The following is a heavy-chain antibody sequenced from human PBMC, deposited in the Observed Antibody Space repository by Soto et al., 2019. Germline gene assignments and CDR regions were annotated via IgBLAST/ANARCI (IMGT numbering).Heavy chain of an antibody. V-gene: IGHV4-59*01. CDR2: ISYSGST. CDR3: ARGTRATQYDYYFYGMDV. J-gene: IGHJ6*04. Sequence: SETLSLTCTVSGGSISTYYWTWIRQPPGKGLEWIGYISYSGSTNYNPSLKSRLTISLNTSKKHFSLKLSSVTAADTAVYYCARGTRATQYDYYFYGMDVWGEGTTATVSS. CDR1: GGSISTYY.